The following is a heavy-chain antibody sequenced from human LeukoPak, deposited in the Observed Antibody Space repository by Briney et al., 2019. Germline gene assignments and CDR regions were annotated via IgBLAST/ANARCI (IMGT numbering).Heavy chain of an antibody. D-gene: IGHD5-24*01. Sequence: GGSLRLSCAASGFTFSSYAMSWVRQAPGKGLEWVSAISGSGGSTYYADSVKGRFTISRDNSKNTLYLQMNSLRAEDTAVYHCANLPRRDGYNCWGQGTLVTVSS. CDR2: ISGSGGST. CDR1: GFTFSSYA. J-gene: IGHJ4*02. V-gene: IGHV3-23*01. CDR3: ANLPRRDGYNC.